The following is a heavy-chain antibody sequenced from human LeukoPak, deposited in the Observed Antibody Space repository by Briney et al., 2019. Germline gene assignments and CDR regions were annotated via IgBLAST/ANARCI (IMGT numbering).Heavy chain of an antibody. CDR3: ARESSYCSGGSCYSGNYYMDV. D-gene: IGHD2-15*01. CDR1: GGSISSGDYY. V-gene: IGHV4-61*08. J-gene: IGHJ6*03. Sequence: PSQTLSLTCTVSGGSISSGDYYWSWIRQPPGKGLEWIGYIYYSGSTNYNPSLKSRVTISVDTSKNQFSLKLSSVTAADTAVYYCARESSYCSGGSCYSGNYYMDVWGKGTTVTVSS. CDR2: IYYSGST.